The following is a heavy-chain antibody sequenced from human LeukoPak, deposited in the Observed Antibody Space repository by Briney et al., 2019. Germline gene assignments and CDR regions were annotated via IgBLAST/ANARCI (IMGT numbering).Heavy chain of an antibody. CDR2: IYPGDSDN. CDR3: ARHGLTGSFDI. D-gene: IGHD7-27*01. V-gene: IGHV5-51*01. CDR1: GYTLTSYW. J-gene: IGHJ3*02. Sequence: GKSLKISCKGSGYTLTSYWIAWVRQMPGKGLEWMGIIYPGDSDNRNSPSFQGQVTISVDRSISTAYLQWSSLKASDTAMYYCARHGLTGSFDIWGQGTMVTVSS.